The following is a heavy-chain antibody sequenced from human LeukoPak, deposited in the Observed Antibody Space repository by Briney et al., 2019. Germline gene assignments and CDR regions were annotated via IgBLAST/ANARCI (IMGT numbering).Heavy chain of an antibody. D-gene: IGHD2-21*01. J-gene: IGHJ4*02. CDR1: GGSISSNSHY. Sequence: PSETLSLTCTVSGGSISSNSHYWAWIRPPPGRGLEWIGSIHYSGSTFYSPSLKSRVTISVYTSKNQFSLILTSVTASDTAVYYCAREEASVGDYWGQGILVTVSS. V-gene: IGHV4-39*01. CDR3: AREEASVGDY. CDR2: IHYSGST.